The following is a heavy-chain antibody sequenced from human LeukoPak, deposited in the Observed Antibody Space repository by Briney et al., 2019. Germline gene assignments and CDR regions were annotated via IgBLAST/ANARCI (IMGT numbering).Heavy chain of an antibody. D-gene: IGHD3-9*01. CDR3: ARGEDFERYYLAY. J-gene: IGHJ4*02. CDR1: GGSISTYY. V-gene: IGHV4-59*01. Sequence: SETLSLTCTVSGGSISTYYWSWIRQPPGKGLEWIGYIYYTGTTNYNPLFESRATISVDTSKNQFSLKLTSVTAADTAVYFCARGEDFERYYLAYWGQGTLVTVSS. CDR2: IYYTGTT.